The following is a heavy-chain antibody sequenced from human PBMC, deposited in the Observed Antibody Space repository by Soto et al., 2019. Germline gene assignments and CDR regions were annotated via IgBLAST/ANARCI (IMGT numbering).Heavy chain of an antibody. D-gene: IGHD2-15*01. CDR2: IIPIFGTA. J-gene: IGHJ6*02. V-gene: IGHV1-69*13. CDR3: ATSGYCSGGSCSASYGMDV. Sequence: SVKVSCKASGGTFSSYAISWVRQAPGQGLEWMGGIIPIFGTANYAQKFQGRVTITADESTSTAYMELSSLRSEDTAVYYCATSGYCSGGSCSASYGMDVWGQGTTVTVSS. CDR1: GGTFSSYA.